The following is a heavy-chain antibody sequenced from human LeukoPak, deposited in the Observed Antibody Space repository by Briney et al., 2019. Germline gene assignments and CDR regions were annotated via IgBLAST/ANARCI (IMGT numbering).Heavy chain of an antibody. CDR2: IYTCGST. Sequence: SETLSLTWTVSGGSLSSHYWRWIRPPAGKGLEWIGRIYTCGSTNYNPSLKSRVTMPVDTSKNQLSLKLSSVTAADTAVDYCARDASFTSDIMTTVTTADYWSERTLVTVSS. D-gene: IGHD4-17*01. J-gene: IGHJ4*02. CDR3: ARDASFTSDIMTTVTTADY. V-gene: IGHV4-4*07. CDR1: GGSLSSHY.